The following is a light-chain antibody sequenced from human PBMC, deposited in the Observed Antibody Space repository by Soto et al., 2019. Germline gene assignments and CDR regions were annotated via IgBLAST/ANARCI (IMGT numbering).Light chain of an antibody. CDR1: SSDVGDYSF. CDR3: SSYTSASPLVV. J-gene: IGLJ3*02. Sequence: QSALTQPASVSGSPGQSITISCTGTSSDVGDYSFVSWYQQHPGKAPKLMIYEVSNRPSGVSNRFSGSKSGNTASLTISGLQAEDEADYYCSSYTSASPLVVFGGGTKLTVL. CDR2: EVS. V-gene: IGLV2-14*01.